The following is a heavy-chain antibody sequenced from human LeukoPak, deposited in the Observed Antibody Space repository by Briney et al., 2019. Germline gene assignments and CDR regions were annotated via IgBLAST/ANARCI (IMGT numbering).Heavy chain of an antibody. D-gene: IGHD5-12*01. CDR2: IYISGTT. V-gene: IGHV4-61*02. CDR1: SGSISSGGYY. Sequence: PSETLSLTCTVSSGSISSGGYYWSWIRQPAGKGLEWIGRIYISGTTNYNPSLKSRVTISVDTSKNQFSLKLSSVTAAGTAVYYCARVSGYDWESSYDYWGQGTLVTVSS. J-gene: IGHJ4*02. CDR3: ARVSGYDWESSYDY.